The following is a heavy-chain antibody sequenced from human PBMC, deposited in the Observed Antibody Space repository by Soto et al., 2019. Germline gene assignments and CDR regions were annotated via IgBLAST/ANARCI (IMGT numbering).Heavy chain of an antibody. V-gene: IGHV1-18*01. D-gene: IGHD4-17*01. CDR2: ISAYNGNT. Sequence: QVQLVQSGAEVKKPGASVKVSCKASGYTFTSYGISWVRQAPGQGLKWMGWISAYNGNTNYAQKLQGRVTMTTDTSTSTDSMELRSLRSDDTAVYYCARDRRAAYGDSSYYYYGMDVWGQGTTVTVSS. CDR3: ARDRRAAYGDSSYYYYGMDV. J-gene: IGHJ6*02. CDR1: GYTFTSYG.